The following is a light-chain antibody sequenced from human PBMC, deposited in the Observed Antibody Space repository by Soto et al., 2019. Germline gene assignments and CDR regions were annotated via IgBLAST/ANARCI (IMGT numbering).Light chain of an antibody. CDR3: QQRSNWPWT. Sequence: EIVLTQSPATLSLSPGERATLSCRASQSVSSYLAWYQQKPGQAPRLLIYDASNRATVIPARFSGSGSGTDFTLTISSREPEDFAVYYCQQRSNWPWTFGQGTKVEIK. CDR2: DAS. V-gene: IGKV3-11*01. CDR1: QSVSSY. J-gene: IGKJ1*01.